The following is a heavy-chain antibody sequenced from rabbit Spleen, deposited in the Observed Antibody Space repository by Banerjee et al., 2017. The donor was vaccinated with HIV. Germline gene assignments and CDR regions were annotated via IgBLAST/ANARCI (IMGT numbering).Heavy chain of an antibody. CDR3: ARDLTGVIGWNFGW. CDR1: GFSFSGNHY. CDR2: IYTGSGRT. Sequence: QEQLVESGGGLVQPEGSLTLTCTASGFSFSGNHYICWVRQAPGKGLELIACIYTGSGRTYVPNWGKRRFAFSQTFSTVDFEMAHLTAADTATYFCARDLTGVIGWNFGWWGPGTLVTVS. V-gene: IGHV1S45*01. D-gene: IGHD1-1*01. J-gene: IGHJ4*01.